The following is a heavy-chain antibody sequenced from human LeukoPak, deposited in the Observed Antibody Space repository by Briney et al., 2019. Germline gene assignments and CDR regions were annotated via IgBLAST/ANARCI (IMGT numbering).Heavy chain of an antibody. J-gene: IGHJ4*02. CDR2: INPGSGST. CDR1: GYTFTYYY. Sequence: ASVKVSCKTSGYTFTYYYVHWVRQAPGPGLEWMGIINPGSGSTTYAQKFQGRVTMTRDTSTSTVYMELSSLRSEDTAVYYCARTPYSSGSLYYFDFWGQGTLVTVSS. D-gene: IGHD3-22*01. CDR3: ARTPYSSGSLYYFDF. V-gene: IGHV1-46*01.